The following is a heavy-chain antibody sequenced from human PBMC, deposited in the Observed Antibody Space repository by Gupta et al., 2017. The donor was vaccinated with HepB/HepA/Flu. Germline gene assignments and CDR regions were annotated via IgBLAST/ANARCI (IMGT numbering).Heavy chain of an antibody. D-gene: IGHD6-13*01. J-gene: IGHJ5*02. CDR1: GFTFSSYG. V-gene: IGHV3-33*01. CDR2: IWYDGSNK. Sequence: QVQLVESGGGVVQPGRSLRLSCAASGFTFSSYGMHWVRQAPGKGLEWVAVIWYDGSNKYYADSVKGRFTISRDNSKNTLYLQMNSLRAEDTAVYYCARGLAAAGNWFDPWGQGTLVTVSS. CDR3: ARGLAAAGNWFDP.